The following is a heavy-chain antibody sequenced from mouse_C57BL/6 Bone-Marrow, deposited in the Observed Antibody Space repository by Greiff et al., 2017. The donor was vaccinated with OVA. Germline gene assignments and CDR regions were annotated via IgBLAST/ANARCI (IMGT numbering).Heavy chain of an antibody. Sequence: EVQGVESGGGLVKPGGSLKLSCAASGFTFSSYTMSWVRQTPEKRLEWVATISGGGGNTYYPDSVKGRFTISRDNAKNTLYLQMSSLRSEDTALYYCARHWDVAWFAYWGQGTLVTVSA. CDR2: ISGGGGNT. CDR3: ARHWDVAWFAY. J-gene: IGHJ3*01. CDR1: GFTFSSYT. V-gene: IGHV5-9*01. D-gene: IGHD4-1*01.